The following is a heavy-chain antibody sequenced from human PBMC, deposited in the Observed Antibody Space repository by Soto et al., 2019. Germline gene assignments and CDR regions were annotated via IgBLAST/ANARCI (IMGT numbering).Heavy chain of an antibody. CDR1: GGSINSGDYY. V-gene: IGHV4-31*03. CDR3: AASDSSGNYYYGMDV. D-gene: IGHD3-22*01. Sequence: SETLSLTCTVSGGSINSGDYYWSWIRQHPGKGLEWIGYIYYSGSTYYNPSLKSRVTISVDTSKNQFSLKLSSVTAADTAVYYCAASDSSGNYYYGMDVWGQGTTVTVSS. J-gene: IGHJ6*02. CDR2: IYYSGST.